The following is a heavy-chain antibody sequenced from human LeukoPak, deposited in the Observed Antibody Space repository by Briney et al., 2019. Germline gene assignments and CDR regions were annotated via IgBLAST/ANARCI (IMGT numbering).Heavy chain of an antibody. CDR1: GHIFNSLA. V-gene: IGHV3-23*01. D-gene: IGHD4/OR15-4a*01. CDR2: INAFDAHT. J-gene: IGHJ4*02. Sequence: GGPLRLFCAASGHIFNSLAMTWVRQSTGKGVEWVSTINAFDAHTHYADSVKGRFTVSRHNSRNTLYLQMNSLRAEDTAVYCCAKQFLGANWGQGTLVIVSS. CDR3: AKQFLGAN.